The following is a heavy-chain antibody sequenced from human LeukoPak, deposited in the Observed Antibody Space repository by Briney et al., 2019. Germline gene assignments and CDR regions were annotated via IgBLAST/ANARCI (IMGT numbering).Heavy chain of an antibody. J-gene: IGHJ3*02. V-gene: IGHV3-23*01. CDR1: GFTFSTYA. CDR3: ASVTVLGKRNAFDN. D-gene: IGHD7-27*01. CDR2: ISSSGGST. Sequence: PGGSLRLSCAASGFTFSTYAMSWVRQAPGKGLEWVSSISSSGGSTYYADSVKGQFTISRDNSKNTLYLQMNSLRTEDTAVYYCASVTVLGKRNAFDNWGQGIMVAVSS.